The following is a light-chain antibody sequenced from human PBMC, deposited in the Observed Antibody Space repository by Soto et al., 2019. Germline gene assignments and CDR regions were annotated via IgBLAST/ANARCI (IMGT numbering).Light chain of an antibody. J-gene: IGKJ5*01. CDR1: QSISSC. CDR3: QQSYSTPIT. V-gene: IGKV1-39*01. Sequence: DIQMTQSPSSLSASVGDRVTITCRASQSISSCLNWYQQKPGKAPKLLIYAASSLQSGVPSRFSGSGSGTDFTLTISSLQPEDFAPYYCQQSYSTPITFGQGTRLEIK. CDR2: AAS.